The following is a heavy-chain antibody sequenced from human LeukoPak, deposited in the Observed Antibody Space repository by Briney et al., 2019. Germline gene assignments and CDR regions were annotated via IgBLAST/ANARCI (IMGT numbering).Heavy chain of an antibody. CDR3: ARDGDSGEGRMFDY. D-gene: IGHD5-12*01. CDR2: IKQDGSEK. Sequence: GGSLRLSCAASGFTFSHYWMTWVRQAPGKGLEWVANIKQDGSEKYYVDSVKGRFTISRDNAKNSLYLQMNSLRAEDTAVYYCARDGDSGEGRMFDYWGQGALVTVSS. V-gene: IGHV3-7*01. J-gene: IGHJ4*02. CDR1: GFTFSHYW.